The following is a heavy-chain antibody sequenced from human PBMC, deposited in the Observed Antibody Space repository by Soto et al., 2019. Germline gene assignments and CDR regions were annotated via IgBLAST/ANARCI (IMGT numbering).Heavy chain of an antibody. CDR2: IIPIFGTA. CDR1: GGTFSSYA. V-gene: IGHV1-69*12. Sequence: QVQLVQSGAEVKKPGSSVKVSCKASGGTFSSYAISWVRQAPGQGLEWMGGIIPIFGTANYAQKFQGRVTITADESTSTAYMELCSLRSEDTAVYYCARVRRGYRYGSDYGMDVWGQGTTVTVSS. CDR3: ARVRRGYRYGSDYGMDV. D-gene: IGHD5-18*01. J-gene: IGHJ6*02.